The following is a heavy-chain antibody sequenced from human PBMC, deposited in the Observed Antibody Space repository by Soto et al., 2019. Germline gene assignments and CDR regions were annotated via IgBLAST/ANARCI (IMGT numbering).Heavy chain of an antibody. CDR2: INYDGYS. CDR1: GGSITNYY. V-gene: IGHV4-59*08. Sequence: QVQLQESGPGLVKPSETLSLTCTVSGGSITNYYCSWFRQPPGKGLEWIGYINYDGYSAYNLSLKRRVTRSMAASKTHSSLMLASVTATDTAVYYCARHGFGPLHGLVDVWGPGTTVIVSS. CDR3: ARHGFGPLHGLVDV. J-gene: IGHJ6*02. D-gene: IGHD3-10*01.